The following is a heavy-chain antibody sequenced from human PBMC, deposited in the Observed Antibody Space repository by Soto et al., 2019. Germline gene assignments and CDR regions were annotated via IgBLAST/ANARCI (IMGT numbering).Heavy chain of an antibody. CDR3: ARGDSTDCSNGVCSFFYNHDMDV. CDR1: GYSFTDYH. CDR2: INPKSGGT. Sequence: ASVKVSCKASGYSFTDYHIHWMRQAPGQGLEWLGRINPKSGGTSTAQKFQGWVTMTTDTSISTASMELTRLTSDDTAIYYCARGDSTDCSNGVCSFFYNHDMDVWGQGTTVTVSS. V-gene: IGHV1-2*04. D-gene: IGHD2-8*01. J-gene: IGHJ6*02.